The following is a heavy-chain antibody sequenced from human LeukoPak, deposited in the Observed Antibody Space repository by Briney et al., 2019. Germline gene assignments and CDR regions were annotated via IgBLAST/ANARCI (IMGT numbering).Heavy chain of an antibody. D-gene: IGHD2-15*01. J-gene: IGHJ6*02. CDR2: IYYSGST. CDR1: GGSISSSSYY. V-gene: IGHV4-31*03. Sequence: SETLSLTCTVSGGSISSSSYYWSWIRQHPGKGLEWIGYIYYSGSTYYNPSLKSRVTISVDTSKNQFSLKLSSVTAADTAVYYCARGVAANTAAYYYYYGMDVWGQGTTVTVSS. CDR3: ARGVAANTAAYYYYYGMDV.